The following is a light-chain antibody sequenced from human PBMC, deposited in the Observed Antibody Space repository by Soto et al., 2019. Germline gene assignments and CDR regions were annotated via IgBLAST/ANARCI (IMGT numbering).Light chain of an antibody. J-gene: IGLJ1*01. CDR1: SRDVGAHYY. V-gene: IGLV2-14*03. CDR2: EVS. CDR3: SSYTSSSTRG. Sequence: QSVLTQPASVSGSPGQSIAISCAGTSRDVGAHYYVSWYQQHPDKAPKLMIYEVSNRPSGVSNRFSGSKSVNTATLTISGLQAEDEADYYCSSYTSSSTRGFGTGTKVTVL.